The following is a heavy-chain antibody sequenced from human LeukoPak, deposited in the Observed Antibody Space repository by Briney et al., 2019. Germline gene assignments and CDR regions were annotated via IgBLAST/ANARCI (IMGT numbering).Heavy chain of an antibody. CDR2: IYYSGGT. J-gene: IGHJ3*02. Sequence: PSETLSLTCTVSGGSISSSSYYWGWIRQPPGKGLEWIGSIYYSGGTYYNPSLKSRVTISVDTSKNQFSLKLSSVTAADTAVYYCARELSFGYCSSTSCNDAFDIWGQGTMVTVSS. CDR1: GGSISSSSYY. V-gene: IGHV4-39*02. CDR3: ARELSFGYCSSTSCNDAFDI. D-gene: IGHD2-2*03.